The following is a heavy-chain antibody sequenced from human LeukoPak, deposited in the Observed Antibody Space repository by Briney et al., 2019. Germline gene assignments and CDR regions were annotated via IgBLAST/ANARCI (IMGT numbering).Heavy chain of an antibody. CDR3: GRDQGRMIVVLTTTWYSYP. V-gene: IGHV3-7*01. D-gene: IGHD3-22*01. CDR1: GFTFSNYW. Sequence: GGSLRLSCAASGFTFSNYWMSWVRQAPGKGLEWLANINQDGSEMYYVDSVKGRFTISRDNGKNSLYLQTNSLRADDTAVYYCGRDQGRMIVVLTTTWYSYPSGRGTLVTVSS. CDR2: INQDGSEM. J-gene: IGHJ2*01.